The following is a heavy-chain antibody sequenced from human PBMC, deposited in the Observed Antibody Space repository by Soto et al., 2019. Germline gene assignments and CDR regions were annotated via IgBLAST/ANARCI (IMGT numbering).Heavy chain of an antibody. CDR3: ASVGGYYYYYMDV. D-gene: IGHD2-15*01. CDR2: ISSSSSYI. J-gene: IGHJ6*03. Sequence: EVQLVESGGGLVKPGGSLRLSCAASGFTFSSYSMNWVRQAPGKGLEWVSSISSSSSYIYYADSVKGRFTISRDNAKNSLYLQMNSLIAEDTAVYYCASVGGYYYYYMDVWGKGTTVTVSS. V-gene: IGHV3-21*01. CDR1: GFTFSSYS.